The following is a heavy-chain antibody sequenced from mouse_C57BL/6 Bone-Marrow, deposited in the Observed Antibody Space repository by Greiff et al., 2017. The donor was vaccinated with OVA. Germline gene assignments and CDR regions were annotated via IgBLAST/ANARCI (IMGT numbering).Heavy chain of an antibody. CDR3: TREDGNYYYAMDY. J-gene: IGHJ4*01. CDR2: IDPETGGT. V-gene: IGHV1-15*01. D-gene: IGHD2-1*01. Sequence: QVQLKQSGAELVRPGASVTLSCKASGYTFTDYEMHWVKQTPVHGLEWIGAIDPETGGTAYNQKFKGKAILTADKSSSTAYMELRSLTSEDSAVYYCTREDGNYYYAMDYWGQGTSVTVSS. CDR1: GYTFTDYE.